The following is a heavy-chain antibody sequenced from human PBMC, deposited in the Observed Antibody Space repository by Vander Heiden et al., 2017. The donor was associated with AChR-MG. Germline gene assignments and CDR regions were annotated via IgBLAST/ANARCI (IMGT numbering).Heavy chain of an antibody. V-gene: IGHV1-8*01. D-gene: IGHD1-1*01. CDR3: ARVLPVQLDHLDAFDI. CDR2: MNPNSGNT. CDR1: GYTFTSYD. Sequence: QVQLVQSGAEVKKPGASVKVSCKASGYTFTSYDINWVRQATGQGLEWRGWMNPNSGNTGYAQKFEGRVTMTRNTSISTAYMELSSLRSEDTAVYYCARVLPVQLDHLDAFDIWGQGTMVTVSS. J-gene: IGHJ3*02.